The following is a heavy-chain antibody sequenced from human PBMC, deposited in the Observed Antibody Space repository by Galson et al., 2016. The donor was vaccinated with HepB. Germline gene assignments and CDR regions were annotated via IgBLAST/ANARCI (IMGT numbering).Heavy chain of an antibody. D-gene: IGHD6-13*01. CDR3: VNLGSSSDY. CDR2: IWYDGSDK. CDR1: GFTFSSHG. J-gene: IGHJ4*02. Sequence: SLRLSCAASGFTFSSHGMHWVRQAPGKGLEWVAVIWYDGSDKRYADSAKGRFTISRDNSKNTLYLQMSSLRAEDTAVYYCVNLGSSSDYWGQGTLVTVSS. V-gene: IGHV3-33*06.